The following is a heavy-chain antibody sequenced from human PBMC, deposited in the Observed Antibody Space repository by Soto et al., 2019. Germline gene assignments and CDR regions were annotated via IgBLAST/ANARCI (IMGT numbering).Heavy chain of an antibody. Sequence: GSLRLSCAASGFTFSSYWMHWVRQAPGKGLVWVSRINSDGSSTSYADSVKGRFTISRDNAKNTLYLQMNSLRAEDTAVYYCASARRGVWFDPWGQGTLVTVSS. V-gene: IGHV3-74*01. CDR3: ASARRGVWFDP. CDR1: GFTFSSYW. CDR2: INSDGSST. J-gene: IGHJ5*02.